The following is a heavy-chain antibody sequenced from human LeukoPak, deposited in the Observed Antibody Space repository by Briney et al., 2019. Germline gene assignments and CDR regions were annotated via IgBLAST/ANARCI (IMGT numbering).Heavy chain of an antibody. CDR2: ISAYNGNT. V-gene: IGHV1-18*01. CDR3: ARDWSGY. D-gene: IGHD2-8*02. CDR1: GYTFTDYG. J-gene: IGHJ4*02. Sequence: ASVKGSCKASGYTFTDYGISWVRQAPGQGLEWMGWISAYNGNTNYAQKLQGRVTMTTDTSTNTVYMELRSLRSDDTAVYYCARDWSGYWGQGTLVTVSS.